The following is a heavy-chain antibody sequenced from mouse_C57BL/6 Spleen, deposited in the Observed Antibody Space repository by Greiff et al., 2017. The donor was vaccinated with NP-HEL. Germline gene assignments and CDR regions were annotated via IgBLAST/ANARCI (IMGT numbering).Heavy chain of an antibody. J-gene: IGHJ3*01. CDR3: ARRGVGPFAY. Sequence: EVQGVESGGGLVKPGGSLKLSCAASGFTFSSYAMSWVRQTPEKRLAWVATISDGGSYTYYPDNVKGRFTISRDNAKNNLYLQMSHLKSEDTAMYYCARRGVGPFAYWGQGTLVTVSA. CDR1: GFTFSSYA. V-gene: IGHV5-4*01. D-gene: IGHD1-1*02. CDR2: ISDGGSYT.